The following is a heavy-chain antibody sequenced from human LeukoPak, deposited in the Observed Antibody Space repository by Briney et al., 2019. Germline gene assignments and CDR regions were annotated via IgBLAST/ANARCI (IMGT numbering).Heavy chain of an antibody. CDR1: GGSISSYY. D-gene: IGHD4-17*01. V-gene: IGHV4-4*07. Sequence: SETLSLTCTVSGGSISSYYWSWIRQPAGKGLEWVGRIYTSGSTNYNPSLKSQAPMSVDTSKTQFSLKLSSVTAADTAVYYCARRLRRDAFDIWGQGTMVTVSS. CDR3: ARRLRRDAFDI. J-gene: IGHJ3*02. CDR2: IYTSGST.